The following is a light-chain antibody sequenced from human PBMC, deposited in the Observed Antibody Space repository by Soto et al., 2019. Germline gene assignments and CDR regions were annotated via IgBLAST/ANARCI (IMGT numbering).Light chain of an antibody. CDR3: AAWDDSLNGWV. Sequence: QSVLTQPPSASGTPGQRVTMSCSGSSSNIGSKTVNWYQHLPGTAPKLVIYSNNQRPSWVPGRFSGSKSGTSASLAINGLQSEDEAEYYCAAWDDSLNGWVFGGGTKLTVL. CDR1: SSNIGSKT. V-gene: IGLV1-44*01. J-gene: IGLJ3*02. CDR2: SNN.